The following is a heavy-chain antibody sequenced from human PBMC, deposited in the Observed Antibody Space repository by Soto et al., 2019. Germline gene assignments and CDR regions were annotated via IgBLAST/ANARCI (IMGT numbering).Heavy chain of an antibody. D-gene: IGHD2-21*02. V-gene: IGHV3-48*01. CDR3: ARTRHIVVVTAIGDYYGMDV. CDR1: GFTFSSYS. CDR2: ISSSSSTI. Sequence: VQLVESGGGLVQPGGSLRLSCAASGFTFSSYSMNWVRQAPGKGLEWVSYISSSSSTIYYADSVKGRFTISRDNAKNSLYLQMNSLRAEDTAVYYCARTRHIVVVTAIGDYYGMDVWGQGTTVTVSS. J-gene: IGHJ6*02.